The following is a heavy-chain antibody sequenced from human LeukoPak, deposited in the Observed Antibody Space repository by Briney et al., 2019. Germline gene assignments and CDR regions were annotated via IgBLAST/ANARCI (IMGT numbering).Heavy chain of an antibody. CDR2: IIPIFGTA. Sequence: SVKVSCKASGGTFSSYAISWVRQAPGQGLEWMGGIIPIFGTANYAQKFQGRVTLTADESTSTAYMELSSLRSEDTAVYYCARAGRRLLIDYYYMDVWGKGTTVTISS. J-gene: IGHJ6*03. D-gene: IGHD3-16*01. CDR3: ARAGRRLLIDYYYMDV. V-gene: IGHV1-69*13. CDR1: GGTFSSYA.